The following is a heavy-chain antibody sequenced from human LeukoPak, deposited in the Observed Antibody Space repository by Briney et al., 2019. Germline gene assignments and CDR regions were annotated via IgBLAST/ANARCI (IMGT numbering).Heavy chain of an antibody. J-gene: IGHJ4*02. CDR2: ISYDGSNK. CDR1: GFRFSGYS. CDR3: ARDQSHCTNGVCYTSGFDY. V-gene: IGHV3-30*04. Sequence: PGGSLRLSCAASGFRFSGYSMNWVRQAPGKGLEWVAVISYDGSNKYYADSVKGRFTISRDNSKNTLYLQMNSLRAEDTAVYYCARDQSHCTNGVCYTSGFDYWGQGTLVTVSS. D-gene: IGHD2-8*01.